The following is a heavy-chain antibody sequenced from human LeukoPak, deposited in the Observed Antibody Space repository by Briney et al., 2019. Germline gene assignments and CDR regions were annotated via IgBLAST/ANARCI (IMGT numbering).Heavy chain of an antibody. CDR3: ARGSVALGAVDP. Sequence: SETLSLTCAVYGGSFSGYYWSWVRQPPGKGLEWIGEINHSGSTNYNPSLKSRVTISVDTSKNQFSLKLSSVTAADTAVYYCARGSVALGAVDPWGQGTLVTVSS. D-gene: IGHD3-10*01. V-gene: IGHV4-34*01. CDR2: INHSGST. J-gene: IGHJ5*02. CDR1: GGSFSGYY.